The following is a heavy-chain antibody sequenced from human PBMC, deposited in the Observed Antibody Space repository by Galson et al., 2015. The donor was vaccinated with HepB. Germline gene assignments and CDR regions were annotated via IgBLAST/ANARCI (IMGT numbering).Heavy chain of an antibody. CDR1: GFTFSDYY. CDR3: ARVGSSGYSNLDY. D-gene: IGHD6-19*01. CDR2: ISSSGSTI. Sequence: SLRLSCAASGFTFSDYYMSWIRQAPGKGLEWVSYISSSGSTIYYADSVKGRFTIPRDNAKNSLYLQMNSLRAEDTAVYYCARVGSSGYSNLDYWGQGTLVTVSS. V-gene: IGHV3-11*01. J-gene: IGHJ4*02.